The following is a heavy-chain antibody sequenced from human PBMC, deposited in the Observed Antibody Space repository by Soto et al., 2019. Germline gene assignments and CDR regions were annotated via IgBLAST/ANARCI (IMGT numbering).Heavy chain of an antibody. CDR2: INPNSGGT. CDR3: ARDLRYCSGGSCYPYYYYGMDV. CDR1: GYTFTGYY. J-gene: IGHJ6*02. D-gene: IGHD2-15*01. Sequence: GASVKVSCKASGYTFTGYYMHWVRQAPGQGLEWMGWINPNSGGTNYAQKFQGWVTMTRDTSISTAYMELSRLRSDDTAVYYCARDLRYCSGGSCYPYYYYGMDVWGQGTTVTVSS. V-gene: IGHV1-2*04.